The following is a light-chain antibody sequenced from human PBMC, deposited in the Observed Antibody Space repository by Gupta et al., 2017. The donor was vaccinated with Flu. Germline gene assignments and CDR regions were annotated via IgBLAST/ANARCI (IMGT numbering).Light chain of an antibody. CDR3: QQTYSPYT. V-gene: IGKV1-39*01. J-gene: IGKJ2*01. CDR2: VAS. CDR1: QNINSY. Sequence: VGDRVTITCRASQNINSYLNWYQHKPGKAPKLLIYVASTLQSGVPSRFSGSGSVTDFTLTISSLQPEDFATYYCQQTYSPYTFGQGTKLEIK.